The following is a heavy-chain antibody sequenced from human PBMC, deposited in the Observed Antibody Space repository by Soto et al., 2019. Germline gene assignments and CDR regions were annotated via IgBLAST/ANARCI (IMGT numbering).Heavy chain of an antibody. CDR3: ARGGVVVPAAIRPHYFDY. D-gene: IGHD2-2*02. J-gene: IGHJ4*02. Sequence: SVKVSCKASGGTSSSYAISWVRQAPGQGLEWMGGIIPIFGTANYAQKFQGRVTITADESTSTAYMELSSLRSEDTAVYYCARGGVVVPAAIRPHYFDYWGQGTLVTVSS. V-gene: IGHV1-69*13. CDR2: IIPIFGTA. CDR1: GGTSSSYA.